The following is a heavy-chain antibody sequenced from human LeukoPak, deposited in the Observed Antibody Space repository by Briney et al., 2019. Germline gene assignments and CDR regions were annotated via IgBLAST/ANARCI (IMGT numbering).Heavy chain of an antibody. CDR2: INIGNGNT. CDR1: GYTFTSYA. V-gene: IGHV1-3*04. CDR3: ARGRECSSASCYWTFDY. Sequence: ASVKVSCKASGYTFTSYAIHWVRQAPGQRLEWMGWINIGNGNTKYSQKFQGSVTITRDMSASTVYMELRSLRSEDTAMYYCARGRECSSASCYWTFDYWGQGTLVPVSS. J-gene: IGHJ4*02. D-gene: IGHD2-2*01.